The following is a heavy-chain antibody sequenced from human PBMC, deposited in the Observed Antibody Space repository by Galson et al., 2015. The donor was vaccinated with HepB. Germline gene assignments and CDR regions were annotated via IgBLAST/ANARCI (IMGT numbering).Heavy chain of an antibody. V-gene: IGHV3-30*18. CDR1: GFTFSSYG. CDR2: ISYDGSNK. CDR3: AKDTATRWYSYGPSLPYYYYYGMDV. D-gene: IGHD5-18*01. Sequence: SLRLSCAASGFTFSSYGMHWVRQAPGKGLEWVAVISYDGSNKYYADSVKGRFTISRDNSKNTLYLQMNSLRAEDTAVYYCAKDTATRWYSYGPSLPYYYYYGMDVWGQGTTVTVSS. J-gene: IGHJ6*02.